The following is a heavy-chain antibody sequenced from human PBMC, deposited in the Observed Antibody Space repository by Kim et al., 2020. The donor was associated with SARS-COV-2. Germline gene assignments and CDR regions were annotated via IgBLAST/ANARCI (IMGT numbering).Heavy chain of an antibody. V-gene: IGHV3-15*01. J-gene: IGHJ4*02. CDR3: TTVAAGYDVVLLY. Sequence: YAAPVKSRFTISRDDSKNTLYLQMNSLKTEDTAVYYCTTVAAGYDVVLLYWGQGTLVTVSS. D-gene: IGHD2-21*01.